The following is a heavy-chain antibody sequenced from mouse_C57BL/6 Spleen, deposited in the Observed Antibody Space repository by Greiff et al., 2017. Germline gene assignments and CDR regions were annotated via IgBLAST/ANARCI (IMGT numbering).Heavy chain of an antibody. CDR1: GYTFTSYW. Sequence: VKLQQPGAELVKPGASVKMSCKASGYTFTSYWITWVKQRPGQGLEWIGDIYPGSGSTNYNEKFKSKATLTVDTSSSTAYMQLSSLTSEDSAVYYCAHYYGSSYGYFDVWGTGTTVTVAS. CDR2: IYPGSGST. D-gene: IGHD1-1*01. V-gene: IGHV1-55*01. J-gene: IGHJ1*03. CDR3: AHYYGSSYGYFDV.